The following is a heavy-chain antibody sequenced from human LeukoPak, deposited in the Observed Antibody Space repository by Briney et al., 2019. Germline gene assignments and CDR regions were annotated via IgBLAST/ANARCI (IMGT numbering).Heavy chain of an antibody. CDR1: GYPFAGAP. D-gene: IGHD6-13*01. J-gene: IGHJ5*02. V-gene: IGHV1-46*01. CDR3: ARDPGYSSSWYNWFDP. CDR2: INPSGGST. Sequence: RASVKVSCKTSGYPFAGAPIHWVRQAPGQGLEWMGIINPSGGSTSYAQKFQGRVTMTRDTSTSTVYMELSSLRSEDTAVYYCARDPGYSSSWYNWFDPWGQGTLVTVSS.